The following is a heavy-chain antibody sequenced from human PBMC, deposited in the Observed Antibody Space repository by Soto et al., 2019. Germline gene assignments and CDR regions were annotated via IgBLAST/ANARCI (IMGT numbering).Heavy chain of an antibody. CDR2: IGSKGETYAT. Sequence: PGGSLRLSCAASGFTFGASALQWVRQASGKGLEWLGRIGSKGETYATTYAASVKGRFTISRDDSKKTAYLQMNSLRAEDTAVYYCASAEWELDDFDYWGQGTLVTAPQ. CDR1: GFTFGASA. J-gene: IGHJ4*02. V-gene: IGHV3-73*01. CDR3: ASAEWELDDFDY. D-gene: IGHD1-26*01.